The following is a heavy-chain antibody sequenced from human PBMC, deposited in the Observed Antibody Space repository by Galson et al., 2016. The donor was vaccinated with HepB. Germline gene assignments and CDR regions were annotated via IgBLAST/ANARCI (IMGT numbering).Heavy chain of an antibody. CDR2: INGGNGNT. CDR1: GYTFSTYA. Sequence: SVKVSCKASGYTFSTYAIRWVRQAPGQSLEWMGWINGGNGNTKFSHKFQGRVSFTSDTSASTAYMELSSLRSEDTAVFYCAKGSDVTCRGGDCTLDYWGQGTLVIVSS. V-gene: IGHV1-3*01. D-gene: IGHD2-21*02. J-gene: IGHJ4*02. CDR3: AKGSDVTCRGGDCTLDY.